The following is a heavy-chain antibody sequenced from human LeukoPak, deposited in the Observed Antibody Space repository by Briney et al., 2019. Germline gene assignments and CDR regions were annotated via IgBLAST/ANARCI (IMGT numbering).Heavy chain of an antibody. V-gene: IGHV3-7*01. CDR1: GFTFSNYA. Sequence: GGSLRLSCAASGFTFSNYAMSWVRQAPGKGLEWVANIKQDGSEKYYVDSVKGRFTISRDNAKNSLYLQMNSLRAEDTAVYYCARDMGYSSSWYLAWGQGTLVTVSS. D-gene: IGHD6-13*01. J-gene: IGHJ5*02. CDR3: ARDMGYSSSWYLA. CDR2: IKQDGSEK.